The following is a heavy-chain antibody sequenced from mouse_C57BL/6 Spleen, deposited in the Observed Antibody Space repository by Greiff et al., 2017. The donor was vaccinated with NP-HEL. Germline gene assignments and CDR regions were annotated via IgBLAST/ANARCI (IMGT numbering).Heavy chain of an antibody. CDR2: INPNNGGT. V-gene: IGHV1-26*01. J-gene: IGHJ2*01. Sequence: EVQLQQSGPELVKPGASVKISCKASGYTFTDYYMNWVKQSHGKSLEWIGDINPNNGGTSYNQKFKGKATLTVDKSSSTAYMELRSLTSEDSAVYYCAREGMVTKDFDYWGQGTTLTVSS. CDR3: AREGMVTKDFDY. D-gene: IGHD2-2*01. CDR1: GYTFTDYY.